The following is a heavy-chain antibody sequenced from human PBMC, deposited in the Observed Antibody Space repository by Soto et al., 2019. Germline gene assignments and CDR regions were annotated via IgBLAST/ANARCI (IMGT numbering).Heavy chain of an antibody. Sequence: QVQLQQWGAGLLKPSETLSLTCAVYGGSFSGYYWTWIRQPPGTGLEWMGEINHSGSTNYNPSLKSRVTIAVDTSKNQFSLKLTSVTAADTAVYYCARDKITGLFDYWGQGTVVTVSS. V-gene: IGHV4-34*01. CDR1: GGSFSGYY. CDR3: ARDKITGLFDY. D-gene: IGHD2-8*02. J-gene: IGHJ4*02. CDR2: INHSGST.